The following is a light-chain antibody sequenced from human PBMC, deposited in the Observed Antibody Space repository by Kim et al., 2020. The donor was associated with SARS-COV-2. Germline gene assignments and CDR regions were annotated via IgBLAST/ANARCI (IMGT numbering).Light chain of an antibody. CDR2: DVN. Sequence: QSITISCTGPSSDVGAYKYVSWYQQHPGKAPKLIIYDVNNRPSWVSNRFSGSKSGNTASLTISGLQAEDEADYYCSSYTRSTTSYVFGTGTKVTVL. V-gene: IGLV2-14*03. J-gene: IGLJ1*01. CDR3: SSYTRSTTSYV. CDR1: SSDVGAYKY.